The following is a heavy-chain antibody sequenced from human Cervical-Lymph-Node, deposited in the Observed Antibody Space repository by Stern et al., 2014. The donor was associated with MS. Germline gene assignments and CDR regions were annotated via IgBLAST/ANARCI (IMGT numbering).Heavy chain of an antibody. J-gene: IGHJ6*02. CDR2: IWHDGSKK. CDR1: GFTLSSYG. CDR3: ARDRWYTSGWYHYGADV. Sequence: VHLVESGGGVVLPGRSLRLSCAPSGFTLSSYGIQWVRQAPGKGLEWLAFIWHDGSKKYYADSVKGRFTISRDNSKNTVDLQMSSLRGDDTAVYFCARDRWYTSGWYHYGADVWGLGTTVIVSS. D-gene: IGHD6-19*01. V-gene: IGHV3-33*01.